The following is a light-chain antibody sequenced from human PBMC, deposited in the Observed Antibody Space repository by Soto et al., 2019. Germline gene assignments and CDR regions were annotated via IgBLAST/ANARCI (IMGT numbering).Light chain of an antibody. CDR3: QQYGASPIT. J-gene: IGKJ3*01. Sequence: EIVLTQSPGTLSLSPGERAILSCRASQSVSDNNLAWYQQKPGQAPRLLMYGAFFRVTGVPDRFSGSASGVDFTLTISRLEPEDSAVYFCQQYGASPITFGPGTTVDT. CDR2: GAF. CDR1: QSVSDNN. V-gene: IGKV3-20*01.